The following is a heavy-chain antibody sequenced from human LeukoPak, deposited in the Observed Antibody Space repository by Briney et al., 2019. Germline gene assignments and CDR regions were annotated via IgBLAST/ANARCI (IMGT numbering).Heavy chain of an antibody. D-gene: IGHD1-26*01. V-gene: IGHV5-51*01. CDR3: ARSHGIYYVDY. J-gene: IGHJ4*02. Sequence: GESLKISCKASGYSFSSYWIAWVRQMPGKGLEWMGIIYPGDSDTRYSPSFQGQVTISADKSISTAYLQWGSLKASDTAMYYCARSHGIYYVDYWGQGTPVTVSS. CDR2: IYPGDSDT. CDR1: GYSFSSYW.